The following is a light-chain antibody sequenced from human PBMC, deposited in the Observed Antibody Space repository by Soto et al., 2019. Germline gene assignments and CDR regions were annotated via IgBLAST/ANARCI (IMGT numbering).Light chain of an antibody. Sequence: EFVLTQSPGTLSLSPGERATLSCTTSQSVRSRYLAWYQQKPGQAPRLLIYDASSRPGGIPDRFSGSGSGTDFTLTISRLEPEDFAVYYCQQYGDSPYTFGQGTKLEIK. V-gene: IGKV3-20*01. CDR2: DAS. CDR1: QSVRSRY. CDR3: QQYGDSPYT. J-gene: IGKJ2*01.